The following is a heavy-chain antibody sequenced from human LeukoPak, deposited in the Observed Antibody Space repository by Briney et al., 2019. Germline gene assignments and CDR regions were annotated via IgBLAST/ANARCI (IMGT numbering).Heavy chain of an antibody. V-gene: IGHV3-20*01. CDR1: GFTSDDYG. CDR3: ARVRGPYYYYGMDV. J-gene: IGHJ6*02. Sequence: GGSLRLSCAASGFTSDDYGMSWVRQAPGKGLEWVSGINWNGGSTGYADSVKGRFTISRDNAKNSLYLQMNSLRAEDTALYHCARVRGPYYYYGMDVWGQGTTVTVSS. CDR2: INWNGGST.